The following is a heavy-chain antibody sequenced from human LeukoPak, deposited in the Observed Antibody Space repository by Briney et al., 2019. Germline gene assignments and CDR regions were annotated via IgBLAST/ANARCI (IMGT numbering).Heavy chain of an antibody. CDR1: GFTFRNYA. CDR2: INNNGDSI. J-gene: IGHJ4*02. Sequence: GGSLRLSCAAPGFTFRNYAMSWVRQAPGKGLEWVSAINNNGDSIYYADSVKGRFTISRDNSKNTLHLQMNSLRAEDTAVYYCAKDRPHFDYWGQGNLVTVSS. V-gene: IGHV3-23*01. CDR3: AKDRPHFDY.